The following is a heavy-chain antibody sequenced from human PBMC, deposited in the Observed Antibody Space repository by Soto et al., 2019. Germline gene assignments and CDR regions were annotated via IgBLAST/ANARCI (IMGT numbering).Heavy chain of an antibody. Sequence: QVQLVESGEGVVKPGMSLRLSCGASGVTFTHYAMHWFRQAPGKGLEWVADISYHGTEKGYADSVKGRFTISRDNSTNTLYVQMSRLRPEDTAVYYCAKDMGGVDTGNYGMDVWGQGTTVIVSS. CDR3: AKDMGGVDTGNYGMDV. D-gene: IGHD5-18*01. CDR1: GVTFTHYA. V-gene: IGHV3-30*18. CDR2: ISYHGTEK. J-gene: IGHJ6*02.